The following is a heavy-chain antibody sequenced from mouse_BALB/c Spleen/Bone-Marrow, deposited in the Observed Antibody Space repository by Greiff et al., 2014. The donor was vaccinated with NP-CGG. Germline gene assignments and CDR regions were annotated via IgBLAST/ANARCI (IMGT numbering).Heavy chain of an antibody. Sequence: DLVKHGASVKLSCKASGYTFTSYWINWIKQRPGQGLEWIGRIPPGSGTTYYNEMFKGKATLTVDTSSTTAYIQLSSLSSEDSAVYFCARGSYYYGSSSPWFAYWGQGTLVTVSA. V-gene: IGHV1S41*01. CDR2: IPPGSGTT. J-gene: IGHJ3*01. D-gene: IGHD1-1*01. CDR1: GYTFTSYW. CDR3: ARGSYYYGSSSPWFAY.